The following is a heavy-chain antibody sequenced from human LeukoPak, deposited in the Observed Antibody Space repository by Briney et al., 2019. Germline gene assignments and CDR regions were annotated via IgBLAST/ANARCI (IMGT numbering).Heavy chain of an antibody. CDR3: AKDRDDYFDY. Sequence: GGSLRLSCAASGFTFSSYGMHWVRQAPGKGLEWVAFIRYDGSNKYYADSVKGRFTICRDNSKNTLYLQMNSLRAEDTAVYYCAKDRDDYFDYWGQGTLVTVSS. CDR2: IRYDGSNK. CDR1: GFTFSSYG. V-gene: IGHV3-30*02. J-gene: IGHJ4*02. D-gene: IGHD3-10*01.